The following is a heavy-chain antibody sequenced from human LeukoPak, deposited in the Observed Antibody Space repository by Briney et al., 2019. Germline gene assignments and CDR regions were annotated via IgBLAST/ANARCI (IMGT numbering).Heavy chain of an antibody. CDR2: INQYGNEK. J-gene: IGHJ3*02. CDR3: AREPTRIHLLTYGPWDAYDI. V-gene: IGHV3-7*01. D-gene: IGHD5-18*01. CDR1: GFTFGNSW. Sequence: PGGSLRLSCAASGFTFGNSWMTWVRQAPGKGLEWVANINQYGNEKYYVDSVEGRFTISRDNAKNSLFLQMNSLRAEDTAMYYCAREPTRIHLLTYGPWDAYDIWGQGTMVTVSS.